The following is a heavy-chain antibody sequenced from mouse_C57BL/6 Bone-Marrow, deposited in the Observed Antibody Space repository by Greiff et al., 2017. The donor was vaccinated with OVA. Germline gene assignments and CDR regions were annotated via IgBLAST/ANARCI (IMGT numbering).Heavy chain of an antibody. J-gene: IGHJ2*01. CDR2: INPGSGGT. V-gene: IGHV1-54*01. CDR1: GYAFTNYL. CDR3: ARDYYGSSYYCDY. D-gene: IGHD1-1*01. Sequence: QVQLQQSGAELVRPGTSVKVSCKASGYAFTNYLIEWVKQRPGQGLEWIGVINPGSGGTNYNEKFKGKATLTADKSSSTAYMQLSSLTSEDSAVYFCARDYYGSSYYCDYWGQGTTLTVSS.